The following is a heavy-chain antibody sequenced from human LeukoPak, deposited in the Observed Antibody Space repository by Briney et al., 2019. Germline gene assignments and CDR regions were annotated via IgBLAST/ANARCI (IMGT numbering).Heavy chain of an antibody. V-gene: IGHV4-4*07. D-gene: IGHD3-10*01. CDR2: IYTSGST. J-gene: IGHJ6*03. Sequence: PSETLSLTCTVSGGSISSYYWSWIRQPAGKGLEWIGRIYTSGSTNYNPSLKSRVTISVDTSKNQFSLKLSSVTAADTAVYYCARADYYGSGSYYDYYMDVWGKGTTVTISS. CDR3: ARADYYGSGSYYDYYMDV. CDR1: GGSISSYY.